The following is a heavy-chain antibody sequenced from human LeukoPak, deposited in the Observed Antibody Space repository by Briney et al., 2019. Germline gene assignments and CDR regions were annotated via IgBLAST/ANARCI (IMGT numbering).Heavy chain of an antibody. Sequence: GGSLRLSCAASGFTFSRYSMNWVRQAPGKGLEWVSYISGSSSTIYYADSVEGRFTISRDNAKNSLYLQMNSLRDEDTAVYYCARGAGRGGYYFDYWGQGTLVSVSS. CDR1: GFTFSRYS. J-gene: IGHJ4*02. CDR3: ARGAGRGGYYFDY. D-gene: IGHD6-13*01. CDR2: ISGSSSTI. V-gene: IGHV3-48*02.